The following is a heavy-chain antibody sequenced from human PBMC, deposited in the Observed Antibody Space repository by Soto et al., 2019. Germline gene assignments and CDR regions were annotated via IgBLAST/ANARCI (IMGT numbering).Heavy chain of an antibody. CDR1: GGSISSYY. CDR3: ARDLIVGGGYYHRDWFDP. V-gene: IGHV4-59*01. CDR2: IYYSGST. Sequence: SETLSLTCTVSGGSISSYYWSWIRQPPGKGLEWIGYIYYSGSTNYNPSLKSRVTISVDTSKNQFSLKLSSVTAADTAVYYCARDLIVGGGYYHRDWFDPWGQGTLVTVPQ. J-gene: IGHJ5*02. D-gene: IGHD3-3*01.